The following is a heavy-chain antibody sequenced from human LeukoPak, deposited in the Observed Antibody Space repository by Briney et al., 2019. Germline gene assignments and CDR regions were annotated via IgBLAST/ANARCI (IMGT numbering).Heavy chain of an antibody. CDR1: GFSLSTSGVG. CDR3: AHRRPYCSGGSCYGWFDP. Sequence: ESGPTLVNPTQTLTLTCTFSGFSLSTSGVGVGWIRQPPGKAPEWLALIYWDDDKRYSPSLKSRLTITKDTSKNQVVLTMTNMDPVDTATYYCAHRRPYCSGGSCYGWFDPWGQGTLVTVSS. J-gene: IGHJ5*02. D-gene: IGHD2-15*01. V-gene: IGHV2-5*02. CDR2: IYWDDDK.